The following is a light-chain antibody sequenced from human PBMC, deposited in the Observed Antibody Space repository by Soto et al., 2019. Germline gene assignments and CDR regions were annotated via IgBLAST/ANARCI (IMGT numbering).Light chain of an antibody. J-gene: IGKJ1*01. CDR2: GAS. Sequence: EMVLTQSPGTLSLYPGERATLSCRASQSVSSSYLAWYQQKPVQAPRLLIYGASSRATGIPDRFSGSGSGTDFTLTISRLEPEDFAVYYCQQYGSSAWTFGQGTKV. V-gene: IGKV3-20*01. CDR1: QSVSSSY. CDR3: QQYGSSAWT.